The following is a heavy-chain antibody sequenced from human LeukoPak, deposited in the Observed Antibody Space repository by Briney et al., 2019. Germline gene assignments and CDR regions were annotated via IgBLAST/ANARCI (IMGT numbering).Heavy chain of an antibody. CDR1: GFTFSSYA. CDR2: ISYDGSNK. D-gene: IGHD5-18*01. V-gene: IGHV3-30-3*01. Sequence: GGSLRLSCAASGFTFSSYAMHWVRQAPGKGLEWVAVISYDGSNKYYADSVKGRFTISRDNSKNTLYLQMNSLRVEDTAVYYCASVWRALGYTIDYWGQGTQVAVSS. CDR3: ASVWRALGYTIDY. J-gene: IGHJ4*02.